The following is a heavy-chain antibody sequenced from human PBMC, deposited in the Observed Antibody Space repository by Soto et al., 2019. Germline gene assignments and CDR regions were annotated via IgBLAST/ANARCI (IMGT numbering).Heavy chain of an antibody. CDR2: IYYSGST. CDR3: ARRDYYDSSGYKYYGMDV. D-gene: IGHD3-22*01. J-gene: IGHJ6*02. V-gene: IGHV4-39*01. CDR1: AGTPRPSDHH. Sequence: SQARSVTCTVSAGTPRPSDHHLCRLLQPPGKGLEWIGSIYYSGSTYYNPSLKSRVTISVDTSKNQFSLKLSSVTAADTAVYYCARRDYYDSSGYKYYGMDVWGQGTTVT.